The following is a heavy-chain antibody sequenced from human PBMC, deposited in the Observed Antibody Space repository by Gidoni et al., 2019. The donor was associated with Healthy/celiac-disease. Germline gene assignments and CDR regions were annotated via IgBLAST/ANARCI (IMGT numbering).Heavy chain of an antibody. CDR2: IIPILGIA. Sequence: QVQLVQSGAEVKKPGSSVKVSCKASGGTFSSYAISWVRQAPGQGLEWMGRIIPILGIANYAQKFQGRVTITADKSTSTAYMELSSLRSEDTAVYYCASNSHYYYYMDVWGKGTTVTVSS. D-gene: IGHD1-20*01. J-gene: IGHJ6*03. V-gene: IGHV1-69*04. CDR3: ASNSHYYYYMDV. CDR1: GGTFSSYA.